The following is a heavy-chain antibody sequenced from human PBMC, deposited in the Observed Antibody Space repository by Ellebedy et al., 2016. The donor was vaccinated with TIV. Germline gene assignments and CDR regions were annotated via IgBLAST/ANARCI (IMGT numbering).Heavy chain of an antibody. Sequence: GESLKISCAASGFTFSDYYMSWIRQAPGKGLEWVSYISSGGSTMKYADSAKGRFTISRDNADNSLYLQMNSLRADDTAVYDCARDRTGVLEIWGQGTMVTVSS. J-gene: IGHJ3*02. V-gene: IGHV3-11*04. CDR1: GFTFSDYY. CDR3: ARDRTGVLEI. D-gene: IGHD3-3*01. CDR2: ISSGGSTM.